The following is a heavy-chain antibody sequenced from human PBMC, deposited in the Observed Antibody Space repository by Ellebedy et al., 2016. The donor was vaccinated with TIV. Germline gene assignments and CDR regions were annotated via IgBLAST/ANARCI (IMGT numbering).Heavy chain of an antibody. CDR2: ISAYNGNT. J-gene: IGHJ4*02. D-gene: IGHD1-1*01. Sequence: ASVKVSCKASGYTFTSYAISWVRQAPGQGLEWMGWISAYNGNTNYAQKLQGRVTMTTDTSTSTAYMELRSLRSDDTAVYYCARDKGSTGTTISHPFDYWGQGTLVTVSS. CDR1: GYTFTSYA. V-gene: IGHV1-18*01. CDR3: ARDKGSTGTTISHPFDY.